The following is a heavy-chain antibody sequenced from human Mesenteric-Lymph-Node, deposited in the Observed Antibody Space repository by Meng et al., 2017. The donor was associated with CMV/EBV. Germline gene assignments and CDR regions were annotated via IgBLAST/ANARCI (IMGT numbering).Heavy chain of an antibody. CDR2: VRYDGSKI. D-gene: IGHD3-3*01. J-gene: IGHJ5*02. Sequence: GFTFSSYGLHWVRQAPGKGLEWVAFVRYDGSKIYYRDSVQGRFTISRDNSKNTLYLQMNSLRPDDTAVYYCATDPHEFWSGKNWFDPWGQGTLVTVSS. CDR3: ATDPHEFWSGKNWFDP. CDR1: GFTFSSYG. V-gene: IGHV3-30*02.